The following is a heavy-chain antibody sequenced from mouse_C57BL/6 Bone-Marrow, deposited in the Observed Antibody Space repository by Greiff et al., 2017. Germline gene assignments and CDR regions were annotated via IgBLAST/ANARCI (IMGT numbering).Heavy chain of an antibody. J-gene: IGHJ3*01. Sequence: QVQLQQPGAELVKPGASVKLSCKASGYTFTSYWMHWVKQRPGQGLEWIGMIHPNSGSTNYNEKFKSKATLTVDKSSTTAYIQLSSLTPEDSAVYYCARKNDLYYDYSWFAYWGQGTLVTVSA. V-gene: IGHV1-64*01. CDR3: ARKNDLYYDYSWFAY. CDR1: GYTFTSYW. D-gene: IGHD2-4*01. CDR2: IHPNSGST.